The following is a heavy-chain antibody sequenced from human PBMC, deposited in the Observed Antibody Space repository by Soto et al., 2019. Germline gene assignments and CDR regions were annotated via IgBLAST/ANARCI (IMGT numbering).Heavy chain of an antibody. CDR2: INPNSGGT. CDR3: ARDPTNYDIFGP. V-gene: IGHV1-2*02. Sequence: SVKVSCKASGYTFTGYYMHWVRQATGQGLEWMGWINPNSGGTNYAQKFQGRVTMTRDTSISTAYMELSRMRSDDTAVYYCARDPTNYDIFGPWGQGTLVTVSS. J-gene: IGHJ5*02. D-gene: IGHD3-9*01. CDR1: GYTFTGYY.